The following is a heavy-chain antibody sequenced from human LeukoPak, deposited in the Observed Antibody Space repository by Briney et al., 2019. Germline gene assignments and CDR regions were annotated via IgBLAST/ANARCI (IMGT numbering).Heavy chain of an antibody. CDR1: GGTFISYA. D-gene: IGHD2-2*01. CDR2: IIPIFGTA. J-gene: IGHJ4*02. CDR3: ARERCSSTSCYPYFDY. V-gene: IGHV1-69*05. Sequence: ASVKVSCKASGGTFISYAISWVRQAPGQGLEWMGGIIPIFGTAHYAQKFQGRVTITTDEPTRTAYMELSSLRSEDTAVYYCARERCSSTSCYPYFDYWGQATLVTVSS.